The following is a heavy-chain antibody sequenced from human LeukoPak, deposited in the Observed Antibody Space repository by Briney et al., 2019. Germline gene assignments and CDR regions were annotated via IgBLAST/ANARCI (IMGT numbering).Heavy chain of an antibody. V-gene: IGHV3-7*03. CDR3: ARDFQPRYCSSSSCSPA. CDR2: IRPDGGQK. Sequence: GGSLRLSCAASGFTFRNYWMSWVRQAPGEGLEWVANIRPDGGQKYYVDSARGRFTISRDNAKSSLYLQMSSLRPEDTATYYCARDFQPRYCSSSSCSPAWGQGTTVTVSS. J-gene: IGHJ6*02. CDR1: GFTFRNYW. D-gene: IGHD2-2*01.